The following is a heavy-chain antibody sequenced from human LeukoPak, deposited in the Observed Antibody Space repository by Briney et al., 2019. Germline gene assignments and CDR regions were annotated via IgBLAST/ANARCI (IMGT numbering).Heavy chain of an antibody. J-gene: IGHJ5*02. CDR3: ARGITMEP. CDR1: GASFSSGDQY. D-gene: IGHD3-10*01. CDR2: IHPSGTL. V-gene: IGHV4-31*03. Sequence: SQTLSLTCTVSGASFSSGDQYWNWIRQSPGKGLEWIGSIHPSGTLYNNPSLESRVTMSMDTSKNQFSLNLNSVTAADTAVYYCARGITMEPWGQGTLVTVSS.